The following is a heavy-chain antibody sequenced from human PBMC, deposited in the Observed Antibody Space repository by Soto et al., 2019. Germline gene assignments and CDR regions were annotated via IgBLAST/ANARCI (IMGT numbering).Heavy chain of an antibody. CDR2: IYSGGST. D-gene: IGHD3-3*01. CDR3: ATVICCFYAFDI. J-gene: IGHJ3*02. Sequence: EVQLVESGGGLIQPGGSLRLSCAASGFTVSSNNMSWVRQAPGKGLEWVSVIYSGGSTYYADSVKVRFTISRHNSKNTLYLHIIILSAEDTAVYFCATVICCFYAFDILCQGTIVTLSS. V-gene: IGHV3-53*01. CDR1: GFTVSSNN.